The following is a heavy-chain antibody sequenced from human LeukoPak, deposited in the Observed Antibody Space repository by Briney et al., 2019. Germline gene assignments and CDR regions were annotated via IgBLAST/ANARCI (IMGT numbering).Heavy chain of an antibody. D-gene: IGHD3-10*01. CDR2: ISWNSGSI. V-gene: IGHV3-9*01. Sequence: PGRSLRLSCAASGFTFDDYAMHWVRQAPGKGLEWVSGISWNSGSIGYADSVKGRFTISRDNAKNSLYLQMNSLRAEDTAVYYCAKEDGNYGSGRYYYFDYWGQGTLVTVSS. J-gene: IGHJ4*02. CDR3: AKEDGNYGSGRYYYFDY. CDR1: GFTFDDYA.